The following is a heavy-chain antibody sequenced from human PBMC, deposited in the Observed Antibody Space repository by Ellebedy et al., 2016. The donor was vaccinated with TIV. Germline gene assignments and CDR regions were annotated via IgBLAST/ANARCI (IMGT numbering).Heavy chain of an antibody. V-gene: IGHV3-21*01. D-gene: IGHD1-26*01. J-gene: IGHJ2*01. CDR3: ARSGSYYQRYFDL. CDR1: GFTFSSYT. CDR2: ISGSSTYI. Sequence: PGGSLRLSCAASGFTFSSYTMNWVRQAPGKGLEWVPSISGSSTYIYYADSVKGRFTISRDNAKNSLYLQMNSLRAEDTAVYYCARSGSYYQRYFDLWGRGTLVTVSS.